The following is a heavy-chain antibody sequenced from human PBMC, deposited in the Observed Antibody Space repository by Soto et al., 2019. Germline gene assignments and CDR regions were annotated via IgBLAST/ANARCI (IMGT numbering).Heavy chain of an antibody. CDR2: INPNSGGT. CDR3: ARGPPHYYGSGSYPLAHYYYYYGMDV. V-gene: IGHV1-2*04. D-gene: IGHD3-10*01. Sequence: ASVKVSCKASGYTFTGYYMHWVRQAPGQGLEWMGWINPNSGGTNYAQKFQGWVTMTRDTSISTAYMELSRLRSDDTAVYYCARGPPHYYGSGSYPLAHYYYYYGMDVWGQGTTVTVSS. J-gene: IGHJ6*02. CDR1: GYTFTGYY.